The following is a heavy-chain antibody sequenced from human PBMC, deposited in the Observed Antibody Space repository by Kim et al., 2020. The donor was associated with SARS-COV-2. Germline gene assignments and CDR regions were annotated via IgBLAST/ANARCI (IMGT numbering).Heavy chain of an antibody. Sequence: GGSLRLSCTTSGFTFIGHAMSWVRRAPGQGLEWVSSIDGSDGTTYYVDSVRGRFTISRDDAKNTLYLQMRALRADDTATYYCMKGGWGWIWDHWGQGTLVTVSS. V-gene: IGHV3-23*01. CDR1: GFTFIGHA. CDR2: IDGSDGTT. D-gene: IGHD2-2*03. CDR3: MKGGWGWIWDH. J-gene: IGHJ4*02.